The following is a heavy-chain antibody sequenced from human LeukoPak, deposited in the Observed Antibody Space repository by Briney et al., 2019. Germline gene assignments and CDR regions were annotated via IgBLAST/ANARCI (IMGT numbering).Heavy chain of an antibody. Sequence: ASVKVSCKASGYTFTSYAMNWVRQAPGQGLEWMGWINSNTGNPTYAQGFTGRFVFSLDTSVSTAYLQISSLKAEDTAVYYCARPGYDILTGPRDAFDIWGQGTMVTVSS. V-gene: IGHV7-4-1*02. CDR2: INSNTGNP. CDR3: ARPGYDILTGPRDAFDI. CDR1: GYTFTSYA. J-gene: IGHJ3*02. D-gene: IGHD3-9*01.